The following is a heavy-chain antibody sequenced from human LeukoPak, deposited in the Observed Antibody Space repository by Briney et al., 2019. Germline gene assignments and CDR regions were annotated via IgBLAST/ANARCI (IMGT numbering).Heavy chain of an antibody. CDR3: ARDHSSSGQLLDY. J-gene: IGHJ4*02. CDR1: GYTFTTYG. Sequence: ASVKVSCKASGYTFTTYGVTWVRQAPRQGLEWMGWISAYNGDTMYAQKFQGRIAMTTDTSTSTANMELRSLRSDDTAVYYCARDHSSSGQLLDYWGQGTLVTISS. V-gene: IGHV1-18*01. D-gene: IGHD6-13*01. CDR2: ISAYNGDT.